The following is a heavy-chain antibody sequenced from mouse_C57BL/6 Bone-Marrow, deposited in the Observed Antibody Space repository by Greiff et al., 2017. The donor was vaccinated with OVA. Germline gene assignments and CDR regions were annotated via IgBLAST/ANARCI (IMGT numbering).Heavy chain of an antibody. CDR2: IHPSDSDT. Sequence: VQLQQPGAELVKPGASVKVSCKASGYTFTSYWMHWVKQRPGQGLEWIGRIHPSDSDTNYNQKFKGKATLTVDKSSSTAYLQLSSLTSEDSAVDYGAIEYITPVVASFDYWGQGTTLTVSS. J-gene: IGHJ2*01. CDR1: GYTFTSYW. V-gene: IGHV1-74*01. CDR3: AIEYITPVVASFDY. D-gene: IGHD1-1*01.